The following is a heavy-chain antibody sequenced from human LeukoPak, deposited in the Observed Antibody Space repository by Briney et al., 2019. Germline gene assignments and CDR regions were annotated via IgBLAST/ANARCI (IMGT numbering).Heavy chain of an antibody. CDR3: ATVGSPYGSGSYSVDY. CDR2: IYYSGST. Sequence: SETLSLTCTVSGGSISSYCWSWIRQPPGKGLEWIGYIYYSGSTNYNPSLKSRVTISVDTSKNQFSLKLSSVTAADTAVYYCATVGSPYGSGSYSVDYWGQGTLVPVSS. CDR1: GGSISSYC. V-gene: IGHV4-59*01. D-gene: IGHD3-10*01. J-gene: IGHJ4*02.